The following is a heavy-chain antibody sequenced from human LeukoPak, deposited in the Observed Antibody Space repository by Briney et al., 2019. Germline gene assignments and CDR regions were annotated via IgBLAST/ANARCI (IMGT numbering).Heavy chain of an antibody. D-gene: IGHD1-26*01. CDR3: ARLPFGSYGWESYCYYMDV. V-gene: IGHV4-39*01. Sequence: SETLSLTCTVSGDSISSKSYYWGWIRQPPGKGLEWIGNIYYSGSTYYHPSLKSRVTISVDTSKNQFSLKLSSVTAADTAVYYCARLPFGSYGWESYCYYMDVWGKGTTVTVSS. CDR2: IYYSGST. CDR1: GDSISSKSYY. J-gene: IGHJ6*03.